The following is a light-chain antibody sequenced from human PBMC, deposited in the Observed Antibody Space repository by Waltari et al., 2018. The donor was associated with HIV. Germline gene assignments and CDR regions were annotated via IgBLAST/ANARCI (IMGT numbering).Light chain of an antibody. CDR1: NSDVGGYNY. CDR3: SSHTSSSTWV. CDR2: DVS. V-gene: IGLV2-14*03. Sequence: QSALTQPASVSGSPGQSITISCTGTNSDVGGYNYVSWYQQHPGKAPKLMIYDVSSRPSGVSNRFSGSKSGNTASLTISGLQAEDEADYYCSSHTSSSTWVFGGGTKLTVL. J-gene: IGLJ3*02.